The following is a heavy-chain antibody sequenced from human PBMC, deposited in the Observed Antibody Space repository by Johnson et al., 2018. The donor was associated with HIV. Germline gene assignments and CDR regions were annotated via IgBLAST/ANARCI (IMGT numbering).Heavy chain of an antibody. Sequence: VQLVESGGGVVQPGGSLRLSCAASGFIVSNAWMSWVRQAPGKGLEWVGRIKSKTDGGTTDYAAPVHGRFTISRDDSKNTLYVQMKSLKTEDTAVYYCTTDHYFLDALDIWGQGTMVTVSS. V-gene: IGHV3-15*01. CDR2: IKSKTDGGTT. CDR1: GFIVSNAW. CDR3: TTDHYFLDALDI. J-gene: IGHJ3*02. D-gene: IGHD2/OR15-2a*01.